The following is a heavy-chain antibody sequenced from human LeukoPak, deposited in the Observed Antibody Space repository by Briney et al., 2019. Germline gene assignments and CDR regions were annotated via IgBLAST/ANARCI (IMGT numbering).Heavy chain of an antibody. CDR3: ARDRPYYSGYDYSISYYYYGMDV. CDR1: GYTFTSYG. CDR2: ISAYNGNT. V-gene: IGHV1-18*01. J-gene: IGHJ6*02. D-gene: IGHD5-12*01. Sequence: ASVKVSCKASGYTFTSYGISWVRQAAGQRLAWMGWISAYNGNTNYAQKLQGRVTMTTDTSTTTAYKAMRSLRSDDTAVYYCARDRPYYSGYDYSISYYYYGMDVWGQGTTVTASS.